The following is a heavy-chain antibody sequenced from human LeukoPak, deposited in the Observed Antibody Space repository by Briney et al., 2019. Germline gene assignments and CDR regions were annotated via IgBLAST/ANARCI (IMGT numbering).Heavy chain of an antibody. J-gene: IGHJ4*02. V-gene: IGHV3-48*04. Sequence: GGSLRLSCVASGFTFSISSMSWVRQAPGKGLEWVSYISSSSSSIYDADSVRGRFTISRDNAKNSLYLQMNSLRAEDTAVYYCTGSILTGYPNFDYWGQGTLVTVSS. CDR2: ISSSSSSI. D-gene: IGHD3-9*01. CDR1: GFTFSISS. CDR3: TGSILTGYPNFDY.